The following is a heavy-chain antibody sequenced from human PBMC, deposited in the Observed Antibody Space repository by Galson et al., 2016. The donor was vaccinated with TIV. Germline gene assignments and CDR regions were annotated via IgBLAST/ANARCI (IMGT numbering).Heavy chain of an antibody. CDR3: AHGPSHITTGYYYFDY. CDR1: GFSITTSGVT. V-gene: IGHV2-5*01. Sequence: PALVKPTQTLRLTCTFSGFSITTSGVTVGWIRQPPGKALEWLAVIYWNDDKRYRPSLKSRLTITKETSKNQVVLMLCNMDPVDTATYYCAHGPSHITTGYYYFDYWGQGALVTVSS. CDR2: IYWNDDK. J-gene: IGHJ4*02. D-gene: IGHD3-9*01.